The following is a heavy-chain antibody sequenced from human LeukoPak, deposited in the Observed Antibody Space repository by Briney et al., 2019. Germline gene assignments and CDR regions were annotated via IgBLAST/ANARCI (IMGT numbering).Heavy chain of an antibody. D-gene: IGHD5-12*01. CDR2: IYYSGST. Sequence: SETLSLTCTVSGGSISSSSYYWGWIRQPPGKGLEWIGSIYYSGSTYYNPSLKSRVTISVDTSKNQFSLKLSSVTAADTAVYYCARGGVYSGYDFWGQGTLVTVSS. J-gene: IGHJ4*02. CDR1: GGSISSSSYY. V-gene: IGHV4-39*07. CDR3: ARGGVYSGYDF.